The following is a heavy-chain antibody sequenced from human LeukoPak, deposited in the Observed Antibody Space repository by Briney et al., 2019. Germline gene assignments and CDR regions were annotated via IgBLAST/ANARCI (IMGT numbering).Heavy chain of an antibody. J-gene: IGHJ4*02. D-gene: IGHD3-9*01. CDR3: AKESDFLTGYYFDY. V-gene: IGHV3-23*01. CDR2: ISGGGANA. Sequence: PGGSLRLSCATSGFTFSSHAMSWVRQAPGKGLEWVSAISGGGANAYYADSVKGRFTISRDNSRNTLYLQMNSLRAEDTAVYYWAKESDFLTGYYFDYWGQGTLVTVSS. CDR1: GFTFSSHA.